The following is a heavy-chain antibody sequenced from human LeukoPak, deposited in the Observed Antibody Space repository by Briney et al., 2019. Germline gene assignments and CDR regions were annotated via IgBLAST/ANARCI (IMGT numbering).Heavy chain of an antibody. V-gene: IGHV4-39*07. CDR1: GGSISSSSYY. CDR2: IYYSGST. Sequence: SETLSLTCTVSGGSISSSSYYWGWIRQPPGKGLEWIGSIYYSGSTYYNPSLKSRVTISVDTSKNQFSLKLSSVTAADTAVYYCARAAYSYGSYYYYMDVWGKGTTVTVSS. J-gene: IGHJ6*03. CDR3: ARAAYSYGSYYYYMDV. D-gene: IGHD5-18*01.